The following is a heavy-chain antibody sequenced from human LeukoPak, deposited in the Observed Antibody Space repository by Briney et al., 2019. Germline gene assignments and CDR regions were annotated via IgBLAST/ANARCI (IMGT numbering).Heavy chain of an antibody. CDR2: IYYSGST. D-gene: IGHD3-22*01. Sequence: RPSETLSLTCTVSGGSISSSSYYWGWIRQPPGKGLEWIGSIYYSGSTYYNPSLKSRVTISVDTSKNQFSLKLSSVTAADTAVYYCARHYYDSSGPFDYWGQGTLVTVSS. V-gene: IGHV4-39*01. CDR3: ARHYYDSSGPFDY. CDR1: GGSISSSSYY. J-gene: IGHJ4*02.